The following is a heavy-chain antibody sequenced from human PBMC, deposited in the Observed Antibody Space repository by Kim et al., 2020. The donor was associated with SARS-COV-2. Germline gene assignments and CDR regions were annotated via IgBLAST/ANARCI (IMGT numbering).Heavy chain of an antibody. J-gene: IGHJ4*02. Sequence: SETLSLTCAVSGGSISSSNWWRWVRQPPGKGLVWIGEIYHSGSTNYNPSLKSRVTISVDKSKNQFSLKLSSVTAADTAVYYCARDAAAACNGLYYFDYWGQGTLVTVSS. D-gene: IGHD6-13*01. V-gene: IGHV4-4*02. CDR1: GGSISSSNW. CDR2: IYHSGST. CDR3: ARDAAAACNGLYYFDY.